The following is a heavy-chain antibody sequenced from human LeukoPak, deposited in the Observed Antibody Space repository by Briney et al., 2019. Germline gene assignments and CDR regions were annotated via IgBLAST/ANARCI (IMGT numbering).Heavy chain of an antibody. Sequence: SETLSLTCTVSGGSISSSSYYWGWIRQPPGKGLEWIGSIYYSGSTYYNPSLKSRVTISVDTSKNQFSLKPSSVTAADTAVYYCATYSSSKVDYYYYYMDVWGKGTTVTVSS. CDR2: IYYSGST. D-gene: IGHD6-6*01. V-gene: IGHV4-39*07. J-gene: IGHJ6*03. CDR1: GGSISSSSYY. CDR3: ATYSSSKVDYYYYYMDV.